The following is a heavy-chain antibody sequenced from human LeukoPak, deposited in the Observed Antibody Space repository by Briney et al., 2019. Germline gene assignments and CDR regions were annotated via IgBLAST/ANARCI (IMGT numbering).Heavy chain of an antibody. V-gene: IGHV1-18*01. CDR2: ISSDNGNT. CDR3: ARDGRHRLLSVGGFEGGWFDH. CDR1: GYTFTNYA. Sequence: GASVKVCCKAAGYTFTNYAIGGVRQAPAEGLEWRGWISSDNGNTKYTQKFQGRVTMTRDTSTSTASMELRSLRSDDTAIYYCARDGRHRLLSVGGFEGGWFDHWGQGTLVTVSS. D-gene: IGHD3-10*01. J-gene: IGHJ5*02.